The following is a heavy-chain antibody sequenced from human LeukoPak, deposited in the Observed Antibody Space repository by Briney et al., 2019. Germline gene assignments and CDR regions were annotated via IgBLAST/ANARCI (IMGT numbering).Heavy chain of an antibody. Sequence: SETLSLTCTVSGYSISSGYYWGWIRQPPGKGLEWIGSIYHSGITNYNPSPKSRVTISVDKSKNQFSLKLSSVTAADTAVYYCARDQRGMTTNYYYYYLDVWGKGTTVTVSS. D-gene: IGHD4-17*01. CDR3: ARDQRGMTTNYYYYYLDV. J-gene: IGHJ6*03. V-gene: IGHV4-38-2*02. CDR1: GYSISSGYY. CDR2: IYHSGIT.